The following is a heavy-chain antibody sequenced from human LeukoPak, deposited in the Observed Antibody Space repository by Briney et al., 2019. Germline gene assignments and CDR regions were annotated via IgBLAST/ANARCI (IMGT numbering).Heavy chain of an antibody. CDR1: GFTFDDYA. Sequence: GRSLRLSCAASGFTFDDYAMHWVRQAPGKGLEWVSGISWNSGSIGYADSVKGRFTISRDNAKNSLYLQMNSLRAEDTAVYYCARVGPPTYYYDSSGYYSSDYWGQGTLVTVSS. V-gene: IGHV3-9*01. J-gene: IGHJ4*02. CDR2: ISWNSGSI. CDR3: ARVGPPTYYYDSSGYYSSDY. D-gene: IGHD3-22*01.